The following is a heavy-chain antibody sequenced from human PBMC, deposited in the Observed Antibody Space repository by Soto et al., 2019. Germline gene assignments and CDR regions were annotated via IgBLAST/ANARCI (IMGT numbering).Heavy chain of an antibody. J-gene: IGHJ3*02. CDR1: GFTFSSYW. V-gene: IGHV3-74*01. D-gene: IGHD3-3*01. Sequence: GGSLRLSCAASGFTFSSYWMHWVRQAPGKGLVWVSRINSDGSSTSYADSVKGRFTISRDNAKNTLYLQMNSLRAEDTAVYYCAREGFYDFWSGIPDAFDIRAQRTTVTVSS. CDR3: AREGFYDFWSGIPDAFDI. CDR2: INSDGSST.